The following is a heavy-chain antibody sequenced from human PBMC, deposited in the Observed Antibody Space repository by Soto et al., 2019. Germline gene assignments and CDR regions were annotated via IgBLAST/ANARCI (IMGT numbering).Heavy chain of an antibody. CDR2: ISSNGGST. CDR1: GFTFSSYA. J-gene: IGHJ4*02. D-gene: IGHD3-10*01. Sequence: EVPLVESGGGLVQPGGSLRLSCAASGFTFSSYAMHWVRQAPGKGLEYVSAISSNGGSTNYANSVKGRFTISRDNSKNTVYLQMGSLSTEDMAVYYCAREKEAYGFGETYSYWGQGTLVTVSS. CDR3: AREKEAYGFGETYSY. V-gene: IGHV3-64*01.